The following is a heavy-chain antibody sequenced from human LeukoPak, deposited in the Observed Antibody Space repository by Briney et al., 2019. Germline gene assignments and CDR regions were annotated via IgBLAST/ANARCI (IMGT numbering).Heavy chain of an antibody. CDR1: GYTFTSYY. CDR2: IIPIFGTA. D-gene: IGHD3-22*01. V-gene: IGHV1-69*13. CDR3: ASFPSSDYYYDSSGYYPLDY. J-gene: IGHJ4*02. Sequence: SVKVSCKPSGYTFTSYYIHWVRQAPGQGLEWMGGIIPIFGTANYAQKFQGRVTITADESTSTAYMELSSLRSEDTAVYYCASFPSSDYYYDSSGYYPLDYWGQGTLVTVSS.